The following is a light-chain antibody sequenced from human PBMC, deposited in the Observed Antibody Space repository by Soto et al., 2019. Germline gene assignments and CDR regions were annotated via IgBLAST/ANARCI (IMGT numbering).Light chain of an antibody. CDR1: SSNVGGYNY. CDR3: CSYAANYSVV. J-gene: IGLJ2*01. Sequence: QSALTQPRSVSASPGQSVTISCTGTSSNVGGYNYVSWYQQNPGKAPKLMIYDASKRPSGVPDRFSGSKSGNAASLTISGLQAEDEADYYCCSYAANYSVVFGGGTKLTVL. V-gene: IGLV2-11*01. CDR2: DAS.